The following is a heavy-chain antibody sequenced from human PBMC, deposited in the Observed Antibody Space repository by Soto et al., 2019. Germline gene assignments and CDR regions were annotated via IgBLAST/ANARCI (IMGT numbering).Heavy chain of an antibody. V-gene: IGHV3-30*04. J-gene: IGHJ4*02. CDR1: GFTFNDFG. CDR3: ARGTTGRPIDY. Sequence: PGGSLRLSCAASGFTFNDFGMHWVRQAPGKGLEWVAVISDDGRNDYYGDSVKGRFIVSRDDSEKTVYVQMNSLTTEDTAVYFCARGTTGRPIDYWGQGALVTVSS. CDR2: ISDDGRND.